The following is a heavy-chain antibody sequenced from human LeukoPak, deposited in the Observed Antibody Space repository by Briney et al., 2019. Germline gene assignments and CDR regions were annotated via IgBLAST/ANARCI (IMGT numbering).Heavy chain of an antibody. J-gene: IGHJ4*02. V-gene: IGHV4-59*01. D-gene: IGHD6-13*01. CDR3: ARARIAAAGFPYYFDY. CDR1: GGSISSYY. Sequence: SETLSLTCTVSGGSISSYYWSWIRQPPGKGLEWIGYIYYSGSTNYNPSLKSRVTISLDTSKNQFYRKLSSVTAADTAVYYCARARIAAAGFPYYFDYWGQGTLVTVSS. CDR2: IYYSGST.